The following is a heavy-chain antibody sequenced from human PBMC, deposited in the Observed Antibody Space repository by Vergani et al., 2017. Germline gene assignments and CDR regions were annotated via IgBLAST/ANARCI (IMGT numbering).Heavy chain of an antibody. CDR3: ARGEARTDWFDP. J-gene: IGHJ5*02. V-gene: IGHV4-61*02. CDR2: DFPSGTT. Sequence: QVQLHESGPGLVKPSETLSLICSVSGISMQSGSFYWTWIRQPAERRLEWMGRDFPSGTTNYNPSLNGRVTIFVDKSKNLVSLRLNSVTAADTAVYYCARGEARTDWFDPWGQGTLVTVSS. CDR1: GISMQSGSFY. D-gene: IGHD3/OR15-3a*01.